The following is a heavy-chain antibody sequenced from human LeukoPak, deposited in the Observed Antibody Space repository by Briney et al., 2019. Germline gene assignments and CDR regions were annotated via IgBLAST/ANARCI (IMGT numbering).Heavy chain of an antibody. Sequence: ASVKVSCKASGYTFTSYYMHWVRQAPGQGLEWMGIINPSGGSTSYAQKFQGRVTMTRDPSTSTVSMPPSSLRSEDTAMCSCARDHLAAAGPDAFDIWGQGTMVTVSS. V-gene: IGHV1-46*01. CDR1: GYTFTSYY. CDR2: INPSGGST. D-gene: IGHD6-13*01. J-gene: IGHJ3*02. CDR3: ARDHLAAAGPDAFDI.